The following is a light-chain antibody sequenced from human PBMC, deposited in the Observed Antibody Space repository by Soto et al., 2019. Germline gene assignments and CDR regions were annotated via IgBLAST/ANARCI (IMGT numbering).Light chain of an antibody. V-gene: IGKV3-15*01. Sequence: EIVMTQSPATLSVCPGERSTLSCRASQSLSSNLAWYQQKPGQAPRLLIYGASTRATGIPARFSGSESGTEFTLTISSLQSEDFAVYYCQQYNNWPLTFGGGTKVDIK. J-gene: IGKJ4*01. CDR2: GAS. CDR1: QSLSSN. CDR3: QQYNNWPLT.